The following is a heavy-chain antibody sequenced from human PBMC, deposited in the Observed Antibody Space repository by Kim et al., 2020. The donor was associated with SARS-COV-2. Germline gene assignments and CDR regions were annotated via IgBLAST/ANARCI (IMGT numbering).Heavy chain of an antibody. CDR3: AKLGSSSGYDLFGPFDY. CDR2: ISYDGSNK. Sequence: GGSLRLSCAASGFTFSSYGMHWVRQAPGKGLEWVAVISYDGSNKYYADSVKGRFTISRDNSKNTLYLQMNSLRAEDTAVYYCAKLGSSSGYDLFGPFDYWGQGTLVTVSS. CDR1: GFTFSSYG. J-gene: IGHJ4*02. D-gene: IGHD6-13*01. V-gene: IGHV3-30*18.